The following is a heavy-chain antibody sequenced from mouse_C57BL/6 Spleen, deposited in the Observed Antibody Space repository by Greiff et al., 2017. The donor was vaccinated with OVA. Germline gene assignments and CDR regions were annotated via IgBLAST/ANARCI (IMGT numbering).Heavy chain of an antibody. D-gene: IGHD3-2*02. CDR2: FYPGSGSI. J-gene: IGHJ2*01. CDR3: ARHDVDSSGYGDYFDY. CDR1: GYTFTEYT. Sequence: QVQLQQSGAELVKPGASVKLSCKASGYTFTEYTIHWVKQRSGQGLEWIGWFYPGSGSIKYNEKFKDKATLTADKSSSTAYMKLSRLTSEDSAFYFCARHDVDSSGYGDYFDYWGQGTTLTVSS. V-gene: IGHV1-62-2*01.